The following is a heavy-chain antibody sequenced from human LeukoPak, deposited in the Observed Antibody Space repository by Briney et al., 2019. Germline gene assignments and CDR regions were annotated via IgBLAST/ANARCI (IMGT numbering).Heavy chain of an antibody. V-gene: IGHV4-39*01. D-gene: IGHD4-11*01. CDR2: IYYSGST. CDR1: GGSISSSSYY. Sequence: SETLSLTCTVSGGSISSSSYYWGWIRQPPGKGLEWIGSIYYSGSTYYNPSLKSRVTISVDTSKNQFSLKLSSVTAADTAVYYCARLPDYSNYGLPPDWGQGTLVTVSS. J-gene: IGHJ4*02. CDR3: ARLPDYSNYGLPPD.